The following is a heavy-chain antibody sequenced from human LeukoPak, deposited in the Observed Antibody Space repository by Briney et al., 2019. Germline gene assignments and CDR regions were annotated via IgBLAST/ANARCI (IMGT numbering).Heavy chain of an antibody. Sequence: GGSLRLSCAASGFTFSSYAMHWVRQAPGKGLEWVAVISYDGGNKYYADSVKGRFTISRDNSKNTLYLQMNSLRAEDTAVYYCARGPGGYYYMDVWGKGTTVTVSS. D-gene: IGHD1-14*01. V-gene: IGHV3-30-3*01. CDR1: GFTFSSYA. CDR2: ISYDGGNK. J-gene: IGHJ6*03. CDR3: ARGPGGYYYMDV.